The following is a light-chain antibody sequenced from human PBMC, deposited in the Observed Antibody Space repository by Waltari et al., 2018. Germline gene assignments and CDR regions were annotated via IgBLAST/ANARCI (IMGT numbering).Light chain of an antibody. V-gene: IGKV2-40*01. J-gene: IGKJ4*01. CDR1: QRLLDSDGGNTY. Sequence: DIVMTQTPLSLPVTPGEPASISCRSSQRLLDSDGGNTYLDCYLQKPGQAPLLLIHKDTQRPSWVPERFSGSNSGTTVTLTISGVQAEDEADYYCQSADKTGSHVVFGGGT. CDR3: QSADKTGSHVV. CDR2: KDT.